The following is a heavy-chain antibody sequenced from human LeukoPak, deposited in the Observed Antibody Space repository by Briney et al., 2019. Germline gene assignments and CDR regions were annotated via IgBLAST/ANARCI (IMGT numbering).Heavy chain of an antibody. CDR1: GYTFTSYG. J-gene: IGHJ4*02. CDR2: ISAYNGNT. CDR3: ARDLGVVVAADYFDY. Sequence: ASVKVSCKASGYTFTSYGISWVRQAPGQGLEWMGWISAYNGNTNYAQKLQGRVTMTTDTSTGTAYMELRSLRSDDTAVYYCARDLGVVVAADYFDYWGQGTLVTVSS. V-gene: IGHV1-18*04. D-gene: IGHD2-15*01.